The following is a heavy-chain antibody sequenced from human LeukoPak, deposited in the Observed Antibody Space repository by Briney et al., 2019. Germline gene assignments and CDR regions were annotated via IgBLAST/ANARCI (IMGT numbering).Heavy chain of an antibody. V-gene: IGHV4-59*08. Sequence: SETLSLTCTVSGGSISSYYWSWIRQPPGKGLEWIGYIYYSGSTNYNPSLKSRVTISVDTSKNQFSLKLSSVTAADTAVYCCARFPYYYGSGSYYRVVDYWGQGTLVTVSS. CDR3: ARFPYYYGSGSYYRVVDY. CDR2: IYYSGST. D-gene: IGHD3-10*01. J-gene: IGHJ4*02. CDR1: GGSISSYY.